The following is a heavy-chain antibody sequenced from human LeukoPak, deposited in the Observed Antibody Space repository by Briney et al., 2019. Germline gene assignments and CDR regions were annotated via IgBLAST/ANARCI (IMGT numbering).Heavy chain of an antibody. CDR3: AKSNGYGLVDI. D-gene: IGHD3-10*01. CDR1: GGSISSYY. J-gene: IGHJ3*02. CDR2: IFYSGST. V-gene: IGHV4-39*07. Sequence: PSETLSLTCTVSGGSISSYYWGWVRQPPGKGLEWVGNIFYSGSTYYSPSLKSRVTISLDTSRNQFSLKLNSVTAADTAVYYCAKSNGYGLVDIWGQGTMVTVSS.